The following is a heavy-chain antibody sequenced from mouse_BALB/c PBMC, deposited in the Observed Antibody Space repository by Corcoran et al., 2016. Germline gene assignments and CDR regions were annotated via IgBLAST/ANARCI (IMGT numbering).Heavy chain of an antibody. CDR2: INPYNGAT. D-gene: IGHD1-1*01. V-gene: IGHV1-26*01. Sequence: EVQLQQSGPELVKPGASVKISCKASGYSFTGYYMHWVKQSHVKSLEWIGRINPYNGATSYNQNFKDKASLTVDKSSSTAYMELHSLTSEDSAVYYCARGALLRYFDYSGQGTTLTVSS. J-gene: IGHJ2*01. CDR1: GYSFTGYY. CDR3: ARGALLRYFDY.